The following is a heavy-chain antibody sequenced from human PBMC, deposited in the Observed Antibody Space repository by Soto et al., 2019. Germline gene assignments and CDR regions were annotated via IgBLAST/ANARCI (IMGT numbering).Heavy chain of an antibody. V-gene: IGHV4-59*02. CDR2: GDYSGST. D-gene: IGHD1-7*01. Sequence: PSETLSLTCTVSGGSVSSHHWTWIRQPPGQEWVGKGDYSGSTSYSPSLKSRVTISADTSKNQFSLKLSSVTAADTAVYYCATMGTSATGLYYFDYWGQGTLVTVSS. J-gene: IGHJ4*02. CDR3: ATMGTSATGLYYFDY. CDR1: GGSVSSHH.